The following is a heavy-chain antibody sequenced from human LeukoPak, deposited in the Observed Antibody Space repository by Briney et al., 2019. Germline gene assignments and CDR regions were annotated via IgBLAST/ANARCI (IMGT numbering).Heavy chain of an antibody. Sequence: GASVKVSCKASVYTFTSYAMNWVRQAPGQGLEWMGWINTNTGNPTYAQGFTGRFVFSLDTSVSTAYLQISSLKAEDTAEYYCAREAPDPVYDFWTYPLDYWGEGSLVTVS. D-gene: IGHD3-3*01. CDR2: INTNTGNP. CDR1: VYTFTSYA. V-gene: IGHV7-4-1*02. J-gene: IGHJ4*02. CDR3: AREAPDPVYDFWTYPLDY.